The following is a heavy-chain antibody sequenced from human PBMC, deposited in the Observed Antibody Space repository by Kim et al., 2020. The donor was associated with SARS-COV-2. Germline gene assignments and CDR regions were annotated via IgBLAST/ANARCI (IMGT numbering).Heavy chain of an antibody. CDR3: ARGDYGGNSENGWDY. CDR2: ISSSGSTI. CDR1: GFTFSSYE. V-gene: IGHV3-48*03. J-gene: IGHJ4*02. D-gene: IGHD4-17*01. Sequence: GGSLRLSCAASGFTFSSYEMNWVRQAPGKGLEWVSYISSSGSTIYYADSVKGRFTISRDNAKNSLYLQMNSLRAEDTAVYYCARGDYGGNSENGWDYWGQGTLVTVSS.